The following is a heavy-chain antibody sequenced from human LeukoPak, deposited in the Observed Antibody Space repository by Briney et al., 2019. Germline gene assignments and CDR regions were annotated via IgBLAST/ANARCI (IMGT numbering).Heavy chain of an antibody. V-gene: IGHV5-51*01. CDR3: ARRRSGPYSVGGYYSYMAV. CDR1: GYSFTSYW. J-gene: IGHJ6*03. D-gene: IGHD1-26*01. CDR2: IYPVDSDT. Sequence: GESRKISGKCSGYSFTSYWIGWVRQMPGKGLGWRGIIYPVDSDTRYSPSFQGQVTISADKSISTAYLPWSSLTAWDTAMYYCARRRSGPYSVGGYYSYMAVWGKGTTVTVSS.